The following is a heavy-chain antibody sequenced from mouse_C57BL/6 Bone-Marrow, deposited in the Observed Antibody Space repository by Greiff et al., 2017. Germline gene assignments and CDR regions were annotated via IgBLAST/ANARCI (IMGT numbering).Heavy chain of an antibody. J-gene: IGHJ3*01. D-gene: IGHD2-4*01. CDR3: ARLVYYDYEEEFAY. Sequence: EVQLVESGGDLVKPGGSLKLSCAASGFTFSSYGMSWVRQTPDKRLEWVATISSGGSYTCYPDSVKGRFTISRDNAKNTLYLQMCSLKSEDTAMYYCARLVYYDYEEEFAYWGRGTLVTVSA. CDR2: ISSGGSYT. V-gene: IGHV5-6*01. CDR1: GFTFSSYG.